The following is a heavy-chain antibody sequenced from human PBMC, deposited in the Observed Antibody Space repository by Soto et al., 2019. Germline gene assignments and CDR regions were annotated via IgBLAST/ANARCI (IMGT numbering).Heavy chain of an antibody. CDR2: IKQDGSEK. Sequence: GGSLRLSCAASGFTFSSYWMSWVRQAPGKGLEWVANIKQDGSEKYYLDSVKGRFTISRDNAKNSLYLHMNSLRAEDTAVYYCARDQAARFLEHYYYYMDVWGKGTTVTVSS. J-gene: IGHJ6*03. CDR1: GFTFSSYW. D-gene: IGHD3-3*01. V-gene: IGHV3-7*01. CDR3: ARDQAARFLEHYYYYMDV.